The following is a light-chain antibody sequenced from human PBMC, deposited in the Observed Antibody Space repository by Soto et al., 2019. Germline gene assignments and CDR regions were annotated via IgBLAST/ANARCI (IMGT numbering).Light chain of an antibody. Sequence: QAVRTQPRSVSGSPGQSVTISCTGTSSDVGGYNYVFWYQQHPGKAHKLMIYDVSKRPSGVPDRFSGSKSGNTASLTISGLQAEDEADYYCCSYAGSYTYVFGTGTKVTVL. V-gene: IGLV2-11*01. CDR3: CSYAGSYTYV. CDR2: DVS. CDR1: SSDVGGYNY. J-gene: IGLJ1*01.